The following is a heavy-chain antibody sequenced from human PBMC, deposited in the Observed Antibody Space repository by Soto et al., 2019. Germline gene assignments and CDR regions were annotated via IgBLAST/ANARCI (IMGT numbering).Heavy chain of an antibody. CDR3: ARGEMGSSSRFDAFDI. J-gene: IGHJ3*02. CDR1: GGTFSSYA. D-gene: IGHD6-13*01. CDR2: IIPIFGTA. V-gene: IGHV1-69*06. Sequence: QVQLVQSGAEVKKPGSSVKVFCKASGGTFSSYAISWVRQAPGQGLEWVGGIIPIFGTANYAQKFQGRVTTTADKSTSTAYMELSSLRSEDTAVYYCARGEMGSSSRFDAFDIWGQGTMVTVSS.